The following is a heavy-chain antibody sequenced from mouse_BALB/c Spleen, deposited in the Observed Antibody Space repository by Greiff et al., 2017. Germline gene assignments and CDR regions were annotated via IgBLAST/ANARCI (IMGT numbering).Heavy chain of an antibody. D-gene: IGHD2-1*01. CDR1: GFTFSSYG. CDR3: ARHYGNYGDYAMDY. Sequence: VQLQQSGGDLVKPGGSLKLSCAASGFTFSSYGMSWVRQTPDKRLEWVATISSGGSYTYYPDSVKGRFTISRDNAKNTLYLQMSSLKSEDTAMYYCARHYGNYGDYAMDYWGQGTSVTVSS. V-gene: IGHV5-6*01. J-gene: IGHJ4*01. CDR2: ISSGGSYT.